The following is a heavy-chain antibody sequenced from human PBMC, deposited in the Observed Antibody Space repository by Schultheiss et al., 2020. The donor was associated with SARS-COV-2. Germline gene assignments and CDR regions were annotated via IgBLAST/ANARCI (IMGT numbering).Heavy chain of an antibody. CDR2: INPDSGDT. D-gene: IGHD6-13*01. V-gene: IGHV1-2*04. J-gene: IGHJ4*02. CDR3: AREGRRGSSWYLSH. Sequence: ASVKVSCKASGYTFTGFYINWLRQARGRLEWMGWINPDSGDTKCAQKFQGWVTLTRDTSISTAYMELSRLRSDDTALYYCAREGRRGSSWYLSHWGQGTLVTVSS. CDR1: GYTFTGFY.